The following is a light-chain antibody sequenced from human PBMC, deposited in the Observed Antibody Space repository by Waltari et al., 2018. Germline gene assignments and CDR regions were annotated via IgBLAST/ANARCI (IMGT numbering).Light chain of an antibody. CDR1: QSVLYSSNNKNY. CDR3: QQYYSTPYT. Sequence: DIVMTQSPDSLAVSLGERATINCKSGQSVLYSSNNKNYLAWYQHKPGQPPKLLIYWASTRESVVPDRFSGSGSGTDFTLTISSLQAEDVAVYYCQQYYSTPYTFGQGTKLEIK. V-gene: IGKV4-1*01. J-gene: IGKJ2*01. CDR2: WAS.